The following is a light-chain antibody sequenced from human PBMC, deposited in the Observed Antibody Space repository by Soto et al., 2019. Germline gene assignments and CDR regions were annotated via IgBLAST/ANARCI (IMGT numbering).Light chain of an antibody. Sequence: IVLTQSTGTLNISPGRSAGQACRSSQSVSSSSLAWYQQKRGQAPRLLSHDASSRATGIPDRFSGSGSGTDFTLTISRLEPEDLAVYYCQQYGGSPQTFGQGTKVDIK. CDR3: QQYGGSPQT. CDR2: DAS. V-gene: IGKV3-20*01. J-gene: IGKJ1*01. CDR1: QSVSSSS.